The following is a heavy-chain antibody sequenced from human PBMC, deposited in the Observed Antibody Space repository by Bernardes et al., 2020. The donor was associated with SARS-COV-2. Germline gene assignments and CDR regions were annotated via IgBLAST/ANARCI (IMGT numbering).Heavy chain of an antibody. CDR2: ISSSSSYI. Sequence: GGSLRLSCAASGFTFSSYSMNWVRQAPGKGLEWVSSISSSSSYIYYADSVKGRFTISRDNAKNSLYLQMNSLRAEDTAVYYCARPMELLHAFDIWGQGTMVTVSS. CDR3: ARPMELLHAFDI. V-gene: IGHV3-21*01. CDR1: GFTFSSYS. J-gene: IGHJ3*02. D-gene: IGHD1-26*01.